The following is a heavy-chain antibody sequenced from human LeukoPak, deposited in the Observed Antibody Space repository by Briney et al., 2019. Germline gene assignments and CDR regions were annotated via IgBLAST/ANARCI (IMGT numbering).Heavy chain of an antibody. CDR3: ARSSYSSSSSV. V-gene: IGHV3-7*03. CDR2: INSDGSEG. D-gene: IGHD6-6*01. Sequence: SGGSLRLSCAVSGFTFSGFWMSWSRKAPGKGLEWVASINSDGSEGYYADVVKGRFTISRDNAKNSLYLQINSLRAEDTAVYYCARSSYSSSSSVWGRGTMVTVSS. J-gene: IGHJ3*01. CDR1: GFTFSGFW.